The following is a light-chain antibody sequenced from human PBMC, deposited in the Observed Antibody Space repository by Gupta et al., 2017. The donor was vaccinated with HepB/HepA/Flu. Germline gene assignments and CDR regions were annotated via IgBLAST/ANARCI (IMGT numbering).Light chain of an antibody. V-gene: IGLV2-8*01. J-gene: IGLJ2*01. CDR3: SSDAGSNSLL. CDR2: EVT. CDR1: SGDVGGYNY. Sequence: QSALTQPPSASGSPGQSVTISCTGTSGDVGGYNYVSWYQQHPGKAPKLLIYEVTKRPSGVPGRFSGSRSANTASLTVSGLQAEEEADYYCSSDAGSNSLLFGGGTKLTVL.